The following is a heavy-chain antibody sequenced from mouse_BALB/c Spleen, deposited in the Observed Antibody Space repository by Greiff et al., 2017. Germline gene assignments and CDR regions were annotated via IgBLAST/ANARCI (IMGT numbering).Heavy chain of an antibody. D-gene: IGHD2-10*02. V-gene: IGHV5-6-4*01. CDR3: TRRVYGNYGPWFAY. J-gene: IGHJ3*01. Sequence: EVKLMESGGGLVKPGGSLKLSCAASGFTFSSYTMSWVRQTPEKRLEWVATISSGGSYTYYPDSVKGRFTISRDNAKNTLYLQMSSLKSEDTAMYYCTRRVYGNYGPWFAYWGQGTLVTVSA. CDR1: GFTFSSYT. CDR2: ISSGGSYT.